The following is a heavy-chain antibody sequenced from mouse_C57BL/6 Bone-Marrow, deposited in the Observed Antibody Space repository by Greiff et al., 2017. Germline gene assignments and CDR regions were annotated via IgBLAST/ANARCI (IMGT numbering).Heavy chain of an antibody. CDR2: IYPRSGNP. V-gene: IGHV1-81*01. CDR3: ARYAFNWDEAWFAY. Sequence: QVQLQQSGAELARPGASVKLSCKASGYTFTSYGISWVKQRTGQGLEWIGEIYPRSGNPYYNEKFKGKATLTADKSSSTAYMELRSLTSEDSAVYFCARYAFNWDEAWFAYWGQGTLVTVSA. CDR1: GYTFTSYG. D-gene: IGHD4-1*02. J-gene: IGHJ3*01.